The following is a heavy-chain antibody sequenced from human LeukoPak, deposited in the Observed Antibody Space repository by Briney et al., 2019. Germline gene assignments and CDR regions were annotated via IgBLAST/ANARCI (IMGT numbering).Heavy chain of an antibody. CDR3: ARYLREIVVGLDY. Sequence: SQTLSLTCTVSGGSISSGDYYRSWIRQPPGKGLEWIGYIYYSGSTYYNPSLKSRATISVDTSKNQFSLKLSSVTAADTAVYYCARYLREIVVGLDYWGQGTLITVSS. CDR2: IYYSGST. J-gene: IGHJ4*02. D-gene: IGHD2-2*01. V-gene: IGHV4-30-4*01. CDR1: GGSISSGDYY.